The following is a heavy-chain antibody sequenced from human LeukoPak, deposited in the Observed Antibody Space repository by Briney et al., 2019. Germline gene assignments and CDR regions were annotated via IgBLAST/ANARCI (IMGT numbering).Heavy chain of an antibody. V-gene: IGHV4-34*01. Sequence: SSETLSLTCAVYGGSFSGYYWSWIRQPPGKGLEWIGEINHSGSTNYNPSLKSRVTISVDTSKNQFSLKLSSVTAADTSVYYCGRHDSGTYYRFDYWGQGSLVTVSS. CDR1: GGSFSGYY. D-gene: IGHD1-26*01. J-gene: IGHJ4*02. CDR3: GRHDSGTYYRFDY. CDR2: INHSGST.